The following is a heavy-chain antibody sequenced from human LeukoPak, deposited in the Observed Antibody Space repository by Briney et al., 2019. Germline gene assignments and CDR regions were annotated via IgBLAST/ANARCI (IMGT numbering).Heavy chain of an antibody. V-gene: IGHV3-48*03. CDR3: ARKGLGGELGGFDS. Sequence: GGSLRLSCAASGFTFSSYEMNWVRQAPGKGLEWVSYISSSGSTIYYADSVKGRFTISRDNAKNSLYLQMNSLRVEDTALYYCARKGLGGELGGFDSWGQGTLVTV. J-gene: IGHJ4*02. CDR1: GFTFSSYE. CDR2: ISSSGSTI. D-gene: IGHD1-26*01.